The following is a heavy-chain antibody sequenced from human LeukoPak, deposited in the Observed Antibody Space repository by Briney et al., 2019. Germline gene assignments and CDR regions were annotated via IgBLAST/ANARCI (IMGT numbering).Heavy chain of an antibody. CDR3: ARSPHILTGENFDY. V-gene: IGHV1-2*02. D-gene: IGHD3-9*01. CDR2: INPNSGGT. J-gene: IGHJ4*02. CDR1: GYSFTAYY. Sequence: GASVKVSCKASGYSFTAYYMHWVRQAPGQGLEWMGWINPNSGGTNYAQKFQGRVTMTRDTSITTTYMEMSRLGSDDTALYYCARSPHILTGENFDYWGQGTLVTVSS.